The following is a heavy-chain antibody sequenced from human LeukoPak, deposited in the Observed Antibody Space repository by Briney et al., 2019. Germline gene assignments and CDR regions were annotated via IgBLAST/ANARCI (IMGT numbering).Heavy chain of an antibody. CDR3: ARHVRSYSSGWYYFDY. D-gene: IGHD6-19*01. J-gene: IGHJ4*02. CDR2: IYYSGST. Sequence: SQTLSLTCTVSGGSISKSSYCWGWIRQPPGKGLEWIGSIYYSGSTYYNPSLKSRVTISVDTSRNQFSLNVSSVTAADTAVYFCARHVRSYSSGWYYFDYWGQGTLVTVSS. V-gene: IGHV4-39*01. CDR1: GGSISKSSYC.